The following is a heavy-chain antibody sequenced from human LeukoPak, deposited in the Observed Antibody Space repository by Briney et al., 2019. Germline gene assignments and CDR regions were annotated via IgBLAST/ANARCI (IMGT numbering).Heavy chain of an antibody. Sequence: SETLSLTCSVSGVSSSTYYWSWIRQPPGQRLEWIGHIYYSGSTNYNPSLKSRVTISVDTSKSQFSLKLSSVTAADTAVYYCASRSSIWSGYQDTLYYFDSWGQGTLVTVSS. CDR3: ASRSSIWSGYQDTLYYFDS. D-gene: IGHD3-3*01. J-gene: IGHJ4*02. V-gene: IGHV4-59*01. CDR1: GVSSSTYY. CDR2: IYYSGST.